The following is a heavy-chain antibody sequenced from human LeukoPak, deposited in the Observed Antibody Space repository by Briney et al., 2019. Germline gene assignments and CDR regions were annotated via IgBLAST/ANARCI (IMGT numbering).Heavy chain of an antibody. CDR1: GFTFDDYG. Sequence: GGSRRLSCAASGFTFDDYGMSWVRQAPGKGLEWVSGINWNGGSTGYADSVKGRFTISRDNAKNSLYLQMNSLRAEDTALYYCARVGVVPADLPYYFDYWGQGTLVTVSS. CDR3: ARVGVVPADLPYYFDY. D-gene: IGHD2-2*01. J-gene: IGHJ4*02. CDR2: INWNGGST. V-gene: IGHV3-20*04.